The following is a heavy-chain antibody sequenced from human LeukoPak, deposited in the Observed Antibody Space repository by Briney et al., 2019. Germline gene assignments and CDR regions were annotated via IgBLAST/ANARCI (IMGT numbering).Heavy chain of an antibody. V-gene: IGHV1-46*01. J-gene: IGHJ3*02. CDR3: ARANTGYYDSSGYSPDAFDI. Sequence: GASVKVSCKASGYTFTSYYMHWVRQAPGPGLEWMGIINLSGGSTSYAQKFQGRVTMTRDTSTSTVYMELSSLRSEDTAVYYCARANTGYYDSSGYSPDAFDIWGQGTMVTVSS. CDR2: INLSGGST. CDR1: GYTFTSYY. D-gene: IGHD3-22*01.